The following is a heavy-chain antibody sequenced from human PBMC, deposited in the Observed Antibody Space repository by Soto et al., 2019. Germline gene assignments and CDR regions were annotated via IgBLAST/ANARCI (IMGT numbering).Heavy chain of an antibody. D-gene: IGHD1-26*01. Sequence: SETLSLTCTVSGDSVSSSDYYWMWIRQPPGKGLEWLGYISYSGGTNHNPSLKSRVSISVDRSKNQFSLKLSSVTAADTAVYYCARAPRWGSEGLFDPWGQGTLVTVSS. CDR1: GDSVSSSDYY. CDR3: ARAPRWGSEGLFDP. V-gene: IGHV4-61*08. J-gene: IGHJ5*02. CDR2: ISYSGGT.